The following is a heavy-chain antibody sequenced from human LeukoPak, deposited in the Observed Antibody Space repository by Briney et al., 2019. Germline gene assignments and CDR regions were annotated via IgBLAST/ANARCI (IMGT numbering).Heavy chain of an antibody. CDR3: ARVLSYDSSAFDI. D-gene: IGHD3-22*01. Sequence: SQTLSLTCTVSGGSISSGSYYWSWIRQPAGKGLEWIGRIYTSGSTNYNPSLKSRVTISVDTSKNQFSLKLSSVTAADTAVYYCARVLSYDSSAFDIWGQGTMVTVSS. CDR2: IYTSGST. V-gene: IGHV4-61*02. CDR1: GGSISSGSYY. J-gene: IGHJ3*02.